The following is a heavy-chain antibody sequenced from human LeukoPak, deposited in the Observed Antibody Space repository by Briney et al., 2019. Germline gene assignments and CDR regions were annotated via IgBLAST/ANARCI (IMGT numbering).Heavy chain of an antibody. V-gene: IGHV4-34*01. Sequence: SETLSLTCAVYGGSFSGYYLSWIRQPPGKGLEWIGEINHSGSTNYNPSLKSRVTISVDTSKNQFSLKLSSVTAADTAVYYCARGVRSGSGSYYRAYFDYWGQGTLLTVSS. CDR2: INHSGST. CDR1: GGSFSGYY. CDR3: ARGVRSGSGSYYRAYFDY. D-gene: IGHD3-10*01. J-gene: IGHJ4*02.